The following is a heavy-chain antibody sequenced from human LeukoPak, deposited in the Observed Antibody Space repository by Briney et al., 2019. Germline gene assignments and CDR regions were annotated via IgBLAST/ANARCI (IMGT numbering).Heavy chain of an antibody. V-gene: IGHV5-51*01. CDR3: ARRQLYTMRRKHYSYMDV. J-gene: IGHJ6*03. Sequence: RRGESLKISCKGSGYSFTSYWIGWVRQMPGKGLEWMGIIYPGDSDTRYSPSFQGQVTISADKSISTAYLQWSSLKASDTAVYYCARRQLYTMRRKHYSYMDVWGSGTTVTVSS. D-gene: IGHD3-22*01. CDR2: IYPGDSDT. CDR1: GYSFTSYW.